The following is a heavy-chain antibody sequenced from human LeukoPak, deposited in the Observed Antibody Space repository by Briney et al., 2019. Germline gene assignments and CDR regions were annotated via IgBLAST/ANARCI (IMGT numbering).Heavy chain of an antibody. Sequence: ASVKVSCTASGGTFSIYAISWVRQAPGQGLEWMGGIIPIFGTANYAQKFQGRVTITADESTSTAHMELSSLRSEDTAVYYCARVRDSGSYYEGLDYWGQGTLVTVSS. CDR3: ARVRDSGSYYEGLDY. V-gene: IGHV1-69*13. J-gene: IGHJ4*02. D-gene: IGHD1-26*01. CDR2: IIPIFGTA. CDR1: GGTFSIYA.